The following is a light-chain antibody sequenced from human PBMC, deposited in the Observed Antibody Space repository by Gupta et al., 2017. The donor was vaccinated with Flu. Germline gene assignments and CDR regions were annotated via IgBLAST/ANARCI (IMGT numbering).Light chain of an antibody. J-gene: IGLJ1*01. Sequence: SALTQPRSVSASPGQSVAISCTGTSSDVGGYNYVSLYQQHPGKAPKLMIYDVNNRPAGVPDRFSGSKSGNTASLTISGLQAEEEADYYCFSYAGSNTYVFGIGTKVTVL. CDR2: DVN. V-gene: IGLV2-11*01. CDR3: FSYAGSNTYV. CDR1: SSDVGGYNY.